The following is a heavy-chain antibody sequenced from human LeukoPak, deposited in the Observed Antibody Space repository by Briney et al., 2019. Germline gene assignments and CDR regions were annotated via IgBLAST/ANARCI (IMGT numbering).Heavy chain of an antibody. V-gene: IGHV3-23*01. Sequence: SLRLSCXASXFTFSSYAMSWVRQAPGKGLEWVSTISDSGGSTYYPSSVKALFTISPDNSKNPLYLQMNSLTAEDTAVYYCARRYCSGGSCYSFRGDWFDPWGQGTLVTVSS. CDR3: ARRYCSGGSCYSFRGDWFDP. CDR2: ISDSGGST. J-gene: IGHJ5*02. D-gene: IGHD2-15*01. CDR1: XFTFSSYA.